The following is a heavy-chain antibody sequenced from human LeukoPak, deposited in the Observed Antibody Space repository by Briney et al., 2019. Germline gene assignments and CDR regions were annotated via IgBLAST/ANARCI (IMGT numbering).Heavy chain of an antibody. J-gene: IGHJ6*04. CDR3: ARGDHGDYVTHYYYYGMDV. CDR1: GFTFSSYS. Sequence: GGSLRLSCAASGFTFSSYSMNWVRQAPGKGLEWVSSISSSSSYTYYADSVKGRFTISRDNAKNSLYLQMNSLRAEDTAVYYCARGDHGDYVTHYYYYGMDVWGKGTTVTVSS. CDR2: ISSSSSYT. D-gene: IGHD4-17*01. V-gene: IGHV3-21*01.